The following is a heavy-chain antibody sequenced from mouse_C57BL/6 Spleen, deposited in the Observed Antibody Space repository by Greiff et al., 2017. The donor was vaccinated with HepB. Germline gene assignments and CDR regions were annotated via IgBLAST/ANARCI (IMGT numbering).Heavy chain of an antibody. V-gene: IGHV1-82*01. D-gene: IGHD2-4*01. CDR1: GYAFSSSW. Sequence: QVQLKQSGPELVKPGASVKISCKASGYAFSSSWMNWVKQRPGKGLEWIGRIYPGDGDTNYNGKFKGKATLTADKSSSTAYMQLSSLTSEDSAVYFCARDYDGIYYAMDYWGQGTSVTVSS. J-gene: IGHJ4*01. CDR3: ARDYDGIYYAMDY. CDR2: IYPGDGDT.